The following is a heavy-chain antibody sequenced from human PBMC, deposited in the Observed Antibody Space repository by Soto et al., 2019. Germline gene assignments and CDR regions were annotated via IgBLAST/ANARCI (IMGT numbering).Heavy chain of an antibody. Sequence: PSETLSLTCTVSGGSISSYYWSWIRQPPGKGLEWIGYIYYSGSTNYNPSLKSRVTISVDTSKNQFSLKLSSVTAADTAVYYCARRWEYSGYDSYYMDVWGKGTTVTVSS. CDR3: ARRWEYSGYDSYYMDV. J-gene: IGHJ6*03. D-gene: IGHD5-12*01. CDR1: GGSISSYY. CDR2: IYYSGST. V-gene: IGHV4-59*08.